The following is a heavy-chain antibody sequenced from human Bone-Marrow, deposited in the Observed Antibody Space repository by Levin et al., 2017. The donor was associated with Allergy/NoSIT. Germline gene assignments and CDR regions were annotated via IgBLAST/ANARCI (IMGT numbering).Heavy chain of an antibody. V-gene: IGHV4-34*01. J-gene: IGHJ5*02. CDR2: INHSGST. CDR3: ATEPGYCSGGSCYGGWFDP. Sequence: GSLRLSCAVYGGSFSGYYWSWIRQPPGKGLEWIGEINHSGSTNYNPSLKSRVTISVDTSKNQFSLKLSSVTAADTAVYYCATEPGYCSGGSCYGGWFDPWGQGTLVTVSS. D-gene: IGHD2-15*01. CDR1: GGSFSGYY.